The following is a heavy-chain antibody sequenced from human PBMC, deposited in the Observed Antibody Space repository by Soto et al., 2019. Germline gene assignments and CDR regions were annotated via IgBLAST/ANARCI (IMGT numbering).Heavy chain of an antibody. Sequence: GGSLRLSCAASGFTFSSYWMSWVRQAPGKGLEWVANIKQDGSEKYYVDSVKGRFTISRDNAKNSLYLQMNSLRAEDTAVYYCARDHEGRGLAAHLNDYWGQGTMVTVYS. CDR3: ARDHEGRGLAAHLNDY. V-gene: IGHV3-7*03. CDR2: IKQDGSEK. D-gene: IGHD6-6*01. J-gene: IGHJ4*02. CDR1: GFTFSSYW.